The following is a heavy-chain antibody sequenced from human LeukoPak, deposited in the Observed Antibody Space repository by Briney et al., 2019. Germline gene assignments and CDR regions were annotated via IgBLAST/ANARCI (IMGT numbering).Heavy chain of an antibody. CDR2: VNGDGSSK. D-gene: IGHD2/OR15-2a*01. Sequence: GGSLRLSCTASGFTFSTYWMHWVRQAPGKGLVWVSRVNGDGSSKVYADSVKGRFTISRDNAKNTLYLQMNSLRAEDTAVYYCARNISPAHFWGQGTLVTVSS. J-gene: IGHJ4*02. V-gene: IGHV3-74*01. CDR3: ARNISPAHF. CDR1: GFTFSTYW.